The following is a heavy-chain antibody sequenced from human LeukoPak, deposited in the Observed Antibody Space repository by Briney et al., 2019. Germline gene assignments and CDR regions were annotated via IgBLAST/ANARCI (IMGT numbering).Heavy chain of an antibody. CDR3: ARDLPSYCSSTSCYGTDY. CDR2: IIPIFGTA. Sequence: GASVKVSCKASGGTFSSYAISWVRQAPGQGLEWMGGIIPIFGTANYAQKFQGRVTITADESTSTAYMELSSLRSEDTAVYYCARDLPSYCSSTSCYGTDYWGQGTLATVSS. V-gene: IGHV1-69*01. CDR1: GGTFSSYA. D-gene: IGHD2-2*01. J-gene: IGHJ4*02.